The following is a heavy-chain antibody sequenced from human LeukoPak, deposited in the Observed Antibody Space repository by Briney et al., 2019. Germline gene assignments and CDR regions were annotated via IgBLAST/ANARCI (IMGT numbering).Heavy chain of an antibody. J-gene: IGHJ4*02. CDR1: GGTFSSYA. CDR3: ASCGDIVATACDY. D-gene: IGHD5-12*01. Sequence: PVKVSCKASGGTFSSYAISWVRQAPGQGLEWMGGIIPIFGTANYAQKFQGRVTITADKSTSTAYMELSSLRSEDTAVYYRASCGDIVATACDYWGQGTLVTVSS. V-gene: IGHV1-69*06. CDR2: IIPIFGTA.